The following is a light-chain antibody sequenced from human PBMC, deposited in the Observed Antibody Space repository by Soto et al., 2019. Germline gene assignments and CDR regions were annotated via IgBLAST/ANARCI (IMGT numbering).Light chain of an antibody. Sequence: EIVLTQSAGTLSLSPGERATLSCRASQRVSSSYLAWYQQKPGQAPRLLIYGASSRATGIPDRFSGSGSGTDFTLTISRLEPEDFAVYYCQQYGTQSTFGQGTKLEIK. V-gene: IGKV3-20*01. J-gene: IGKJ2*01. CDR1: QRVSSSY. CDR3: QQYGTQST. CDR2: GAS.